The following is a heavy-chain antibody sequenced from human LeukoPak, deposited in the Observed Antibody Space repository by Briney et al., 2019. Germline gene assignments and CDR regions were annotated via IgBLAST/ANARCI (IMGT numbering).Heavy chain of an antibody. CDR2: INHSGST. Sequence: SETLSLTCAVYGGSFSGYYWSWIRQPPGQGLEWIGEINHSGSTNYNPSLKSRVTISVDTSKNQFSLKLSSVTAADTAVYYCASSYDYIWGSYSGLGYWGQGTLVTVSS. CDR1: GGSFSGYY. D-gene: IGHD3-16*01. CDR3: ASSYDYIWGSYSGLGY. V-gene: IGHV4-34*01. J-gene: IGHJ4*02.